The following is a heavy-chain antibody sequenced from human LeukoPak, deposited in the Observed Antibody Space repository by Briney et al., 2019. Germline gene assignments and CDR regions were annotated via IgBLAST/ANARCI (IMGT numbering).Heavy chain of an antibody. CDR1: GYTFTSYY. V-gene: IGHV1-46*01. D-gene: IGHD1-1*01. CDR2: INPSGGST. J-gene: IGHJ4*02. Sequence: ASVKVSCKASGYTFTSYYMHWVRQAPGQGLEWMGIINPSGGSTRYAQKFQGRVSMTREPSTNTVHMELSSLRSEDTAVYYCARGQLSDYWGQGTLVTVSS. CDR3: ARGQLSDY.